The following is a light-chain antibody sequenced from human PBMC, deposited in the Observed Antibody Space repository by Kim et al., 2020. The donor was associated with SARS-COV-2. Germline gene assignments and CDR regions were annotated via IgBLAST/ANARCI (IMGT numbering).Light chain of an antibody. CDR2: YDV. V-gene: IGLV3-21*04. J-gene: IGLJ3*02. CDR1: NIGSKA. CDR3: QVWHSGSNHWV. Sequence: SYELTQPPSLSVAPGATARITCEEDNIGSKAVHWYQQRPGQAPVLVIYYDVDRPSGIPERFSGSNSGTAATLTITRVEPGDEGDYYCQVWHSGSNHWVFG.